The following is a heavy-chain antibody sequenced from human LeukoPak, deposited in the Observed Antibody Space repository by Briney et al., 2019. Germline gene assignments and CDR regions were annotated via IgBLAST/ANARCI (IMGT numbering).Heavy chain of an antibody. CDR1: GFSFDDYG. J-gene: IGHJ6*02. V-gene: IGHV3-23*01. Sequence: GGSLRLSCAASGFSFDDYGMAWVRQAPGKGLEWVSAISGSGGSTYYADSVKGRFTISRDNSKNTLYLQMNSLRAEDTAVYYCAKGQHSMDAWGQGTTVTVSS. D-gene: IGHD3-3*02. CDR3: AKGQHSMDA. CDR2: ISGSGGST.